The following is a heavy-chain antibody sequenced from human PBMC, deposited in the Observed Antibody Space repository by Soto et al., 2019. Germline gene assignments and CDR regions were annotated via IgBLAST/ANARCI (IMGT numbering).Heavy chain of an antibody. J-gene: IGHJ4*02. CDR2: ISYDGSNK. V-gene: IGHV3-30-3*01. Sequence: QVQLVESGGGVVQPGRSLRLSCAASGFTFSSYAMHWVRQAPGKGLEWVAVISYDGSNKYYADSVKGRFTISRDNSKNTLYLQMNSLRAEDTAVYYCARDFREYSGSTIGGWGQGTLVTVSS. CDR1: GFTFSSYA. D-gene: IGHD1-26*01. CDR3: ARDFREYSGSTIGG.